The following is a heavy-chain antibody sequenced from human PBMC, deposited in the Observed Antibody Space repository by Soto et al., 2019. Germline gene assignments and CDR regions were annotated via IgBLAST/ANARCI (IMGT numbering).Heavy chain of an antibody. CDR3: TRLGYCSSTSCQGNLYYMDV. J-gene: IGHJ6*03. V-gene: IGHV3-73*01. CDR1: GFTFSGSA. Sequence: GESLKISCAASGFTFSGSAMHWVRQASGKGLEWVGRIRSKANSYATAYAASVKGRFTISRDDSKNTAYLQMNSLKTEDTAVYYCTRLGYCSSTSCQGNLYYMDVWGKGTTVTVSS. CDR2: IRSKANSYAT. D-gene: IGHD2-2*01.